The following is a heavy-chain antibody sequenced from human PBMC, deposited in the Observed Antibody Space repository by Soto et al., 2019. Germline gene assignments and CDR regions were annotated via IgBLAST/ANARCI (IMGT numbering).Heavy chain of an antibody. J-gene: IGHJ3*02. CDR1: GYSFTSYW. CDR2: IYPGDSDT. D-gene: IGHD6-6*01. V-gene: IGHV5-51*01. Sequence: PGESLKISCKGSGYSFTSYWIGWVRQMPGKGLEWMGIIYPGDSDTRYSPSFQGQVTISADKSISTAYLQWSSLKASDTAMYYCATGEFIAARLIDAFDIWGQGTMVTVSS. CDR3: ATGEFIAARLIDAFDI.